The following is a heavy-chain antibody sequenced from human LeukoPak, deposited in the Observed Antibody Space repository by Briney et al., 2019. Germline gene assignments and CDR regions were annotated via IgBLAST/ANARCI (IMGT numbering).Heavy chain of an antibody. Sequence: TGGSLRLSCVASGFTFSSYSMNWVRQAPGKGLEWISYINADGRTTYYADSVKGRFTISRDNAKNSLYLQMNSLTAEDTAFYYCARYISSICFDYWGQGTLVTVSS. D-gene: IGHD6-6*01. J-gene: IGHJ4*02. CDR2: INADGRTT. V-gene: IGHV3-48*04. CDR3: ARYISSICFDY. CDR1: GFTFSSYS.